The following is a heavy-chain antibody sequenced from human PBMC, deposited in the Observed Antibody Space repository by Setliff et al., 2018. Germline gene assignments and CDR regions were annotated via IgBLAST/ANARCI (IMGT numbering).Heavy chain of an antibody. Sequence: SETLSLTCSVSGGSISSGGFYWSWIRQSAGRGLEWIGHFHTGGATDYNLSLKSRVTISLDSSRNQFSLRLSSVTAADAAVYFCARESATIGEFPLYYFDKWGQGIPVTVS. V-gene: IGHV4-61*09. D-gene: IGHD3-10*01. CDR1: GGSISSGGFY. J-gene: IGHJ4*02. CDR2: FHTGGAT. CDR3: ARESATIGEFPLYYFDK.